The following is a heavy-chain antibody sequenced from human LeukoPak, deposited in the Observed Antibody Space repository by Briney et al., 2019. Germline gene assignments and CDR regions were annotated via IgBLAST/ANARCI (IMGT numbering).Heavy chain of an antibody. CDR3: ARGTSSWTYHYYYYMDV. D-gene: IGHD6-13*01. V-gene: IGHV4-34*01. J-gene: IGHJ6*03. CDR1: GFTFSSYA. CDR2: INHSGST. Sequence: GSLRLSCAASGFTFSSYAMSWVRQPPGKGLEWVGEINHSGSTNYNPSLKSRVTISVDTSKNQFSLKVSSVTAADTAVYYCARGTSSWTYHYYYYMDVWGKGTTVTVSS.